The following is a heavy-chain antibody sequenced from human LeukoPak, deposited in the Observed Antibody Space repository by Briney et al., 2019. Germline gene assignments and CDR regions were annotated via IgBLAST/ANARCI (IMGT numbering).Heavy chain of an antibody. Sequence: PSETLSLTCAVYGGAFSDYSWTWIRQPSGKGLEWIGEINQSGGTNHNPSLMSRVITSVDTPKNQISPKVNSVTAADTAVYYRGRVGYSYSINDWSRTGLGAYPTKYYYYMDVWGKGTTVTVSS. CDR2: INQSGGT. J-gene: IGHJ6*03. V-gene: IGHV4-34*01. D-gene: IGHD5-18*01. CDR3: GRVGYSYSINDWSRTGLGAYPTKYYYYMDV. CDR1: GGAFSDYS.